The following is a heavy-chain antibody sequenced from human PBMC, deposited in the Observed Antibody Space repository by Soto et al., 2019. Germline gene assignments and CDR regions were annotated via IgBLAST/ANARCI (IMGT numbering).Heavy chain of an antibody. J-gene: IGHJ4*02. V-gene: IGHV3-21*01. CDR2: ISSSSSYI. CDR3: ARDKEPRLPYPILPAPVDY. D-gene: IGHD2-21*01. CDR1: GFTFSSYS. Sequence: PGGSLRLSCAASGFTFSSYSMNWVRQAPGKGLEWVSSISSSSSYIYYADSVKGRFTISRDNAKNSLYLQMNSLRAEDTAVYYCARDKEPRLPYPILPAPVDYWGQGTLVTVSS.